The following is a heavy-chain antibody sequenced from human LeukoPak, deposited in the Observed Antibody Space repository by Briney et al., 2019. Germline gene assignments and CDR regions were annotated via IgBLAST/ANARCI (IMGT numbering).Heavy chain of an antibody. Sequence: SETLSLTCTVSGGSISSSSYYWGWIRQPPGKGLEWIGSIYYSGSTYYNPSLKRRVTISVDTSKNQFSLKLSSVTAADTAVYYCAGRPYGVNWFDPWGQGTLVTVSS. CDR1: GGSISSSSYY. CDR2: IYYSGST. J-gene: IGHJ5*02. D-gene: IGHD3-16*01. CDR3: AGRPYGVNWFDP. V-gene: IGHV4-39*01.